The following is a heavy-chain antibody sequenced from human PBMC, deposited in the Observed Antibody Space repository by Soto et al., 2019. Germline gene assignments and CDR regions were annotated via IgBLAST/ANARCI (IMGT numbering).Heavy chain of an antibody. CDR3: ARSQGSSTSLEIYYYYYYGMDV. D-gene: IGHD2-2*01. J-gene: IGHJ6*02. V-gene: IGHV1-69*13. Sequence: SVKVSCKASGGTFSSYAISWVRQAPGQGLEWMGGIIPIPGTANYAQKFQGRVTITADESTSTAYMELSSLRSEDTAVYYCARSQGSSTSLEIYYYYYYGMDVWGQGTTVTVS. CDR2: IIPIPGTA. CDR1: GGTFSSYA.